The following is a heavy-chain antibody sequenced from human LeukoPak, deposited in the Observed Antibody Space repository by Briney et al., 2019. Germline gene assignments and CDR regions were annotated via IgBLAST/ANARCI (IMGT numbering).Heavy chain of an antibody. CDR1: GFTFNNHA. J-gene: IGHJ6*03. CDR2: ISSASSYI. CDR3: ARYCSSSRCLYYYHMDV. Sequence: GGSLRLSCAASGFTFNNHAMSWVRQAPGKGLEWVSSISSASSYIYYADSVKGRFTISRDDAKNSLYLQMNSLRAEDTAVYYCARYCSSSRCLYYYHMDVWGKGTTVTVSS. V-gene: IGHV3-21*01. D-gene: IGHD2-2*01.